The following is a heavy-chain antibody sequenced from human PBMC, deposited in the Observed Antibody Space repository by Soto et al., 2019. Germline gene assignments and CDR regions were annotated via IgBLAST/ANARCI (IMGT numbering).Heavy chain of an antibody. V-gene: IGHV3-53*01. CDR3: ARKYTDYYYGMDV. CDR1: GFTFSSYG. CDR2: IYSGGST. J-gene: IGHJ6*02. D-gene: IGHD5-18*01. Sequence: GGSLRLSCAASGFTFSSYGMSWVRQAPGKGLEWVSVIYSGGSTYYADSVKGRFTISRDNSKNTLYLQMNSLRAEDTAVYYCARKYTDYYYGMDVWGQGTTVTVSS.